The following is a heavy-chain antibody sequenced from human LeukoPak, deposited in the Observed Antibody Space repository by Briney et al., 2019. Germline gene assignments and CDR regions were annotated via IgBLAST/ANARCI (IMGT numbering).Heavy chain of an antibody. CDR2: IYYSGST. CDR3: ATSREGTIDY. J-gene: IGHJ4*02. CDR1: GGSISSSSYY. Sequence: SETLSLTCTVSGGSISSSSYYWGWIRQPPGKGLEWIGNIYYSGSTYYNPSLKRRVTISVDTSKNQFSLKLSSVTAADTAVYYCATSREGTIDYWGQGTLVTVSS. D-gene: IGHD1-1*01. V-gene: IGHV4-39*01.